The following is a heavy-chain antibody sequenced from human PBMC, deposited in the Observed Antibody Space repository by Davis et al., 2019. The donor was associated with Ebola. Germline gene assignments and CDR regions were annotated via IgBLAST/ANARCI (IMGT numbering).Heavy chain of an antibody. CDR2: IYHSGST. CDR3: VRVLGGCSSTSCFFDP. CDR1: GGSISSYY. D-gene: IGHD2-2*01. Sequence: MPSETLSLTCTVSGGSISSYYWSWIRQPPGKGPEWIGGIYHSGSTYYNPSLKSRVTISVEKSKNQFSLKLTSVTAADTAMYYCVRVLGGCSSTSCFFDPWGQGTLVTVSS. J-gene: IGHJ5*02. V-gene: IGHV4-59*12.